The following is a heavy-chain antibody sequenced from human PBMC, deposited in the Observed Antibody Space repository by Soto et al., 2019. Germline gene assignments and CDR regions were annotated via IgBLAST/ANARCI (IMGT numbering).Heavy chain of an antibody. D-gene: IGHD6-19*01. J-gene: IGHJ4*02. V-gene: IGHV2-5*02. Sequence: QITLKESGPTLVKPTQTLTLTCTFSGFSLNTNAVGVAWIRQPPGKALEWLALLYWDDDKRYSPSLKSRLTNTTDPPKNQVVLTLTNMDPEHTATYYCAHRRVRDSSGENFGSWGQGTLVTVSS. CDR2: LYWDDDK. CDR3: AHRRVRDSSGENFGS. CDR1: GFSLNTNAVG.